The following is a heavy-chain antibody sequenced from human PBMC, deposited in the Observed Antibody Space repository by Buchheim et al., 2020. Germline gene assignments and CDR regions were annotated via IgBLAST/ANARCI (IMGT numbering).Heavy chain of an antibody. CDR3: ARGGGSRGIGDAFDI. V-gene: IGHV3-21*01. CDR1: GFTFSSYS. Sequence: EVQLVESGGGLVKPGGSLRLSCAASGFTFSSYSMNWVRQAPGKGLEWVSSIRSSSSYIYYADSVKGRFTNSGDKAKNSLILQMNSLRAEDTAVYYCARGGGSRGIGDAFDIWGQGT. D-gene: IGHD1-26*01. J-gene: IGHJ3*02. CDR2: IRSSSSYI.